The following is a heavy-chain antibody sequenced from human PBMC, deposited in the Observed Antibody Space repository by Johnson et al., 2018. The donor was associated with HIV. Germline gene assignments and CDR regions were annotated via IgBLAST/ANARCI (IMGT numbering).Heavy chain of an antibody. J-gene: IGHJ3*02. CDR3: ASLYYDSSGYYRAGAFDI. D-gene: IGHD3-22*01. V-gene: IGHV3-23*01. Sequence: LEWVSAISGSGSNKYYADSVKGRFTISRDNSKNTLYLQMNSLRAEDTAVYYCASLYYDSSGYYRAGAFDIWGQGTMVTVSS. CDR2: ISGSGSNK.